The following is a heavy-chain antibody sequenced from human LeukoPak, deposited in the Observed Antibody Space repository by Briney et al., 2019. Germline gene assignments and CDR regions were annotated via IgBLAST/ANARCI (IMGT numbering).Heavy chain of an antibody. Sequence: SETLTLTCAVSGVTFSGYCWSWIRQPPGKGLEWIAEINHSGSTNYNPSLKSRVTISVDTYKNQFSLKLSSVTAADTAVYYCARAAAGQGAFDYWGQGTLVTVSS. CDR1: GVTFSGYC. CDR3: ARAAAGQGAFDY. D-gene: IGHD6-13*01. CDR2: INHSGST. J-gene: IGHJ4*02. V-gene: IGHV4-34*01.